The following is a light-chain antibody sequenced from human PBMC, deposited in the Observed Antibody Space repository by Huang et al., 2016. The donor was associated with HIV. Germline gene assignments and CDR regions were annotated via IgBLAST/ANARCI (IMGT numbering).Light chain of an antibody. CDR2: DAS. J-gene: IGKJ1*01. Sequence: DIQMTQSPSSLSASVGDRVTITCQASQDIGNYLNWYQQKPGQAPKRLIFDASKLETGVPSRFRGSGSGTDFTFTISTLQPEDIATYYCQHYDSLPPWTFGQGTRVEI. CDR1: QDIGNY. CDR3: QHYDSLPPWT. V-gene: IGKV1-33*01.